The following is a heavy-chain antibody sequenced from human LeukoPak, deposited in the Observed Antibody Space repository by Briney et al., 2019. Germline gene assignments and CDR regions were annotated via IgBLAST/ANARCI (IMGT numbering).Heavy chain of an antibody. CDR2: ISGSGGST. CDR1: GFTFSSYA. D-gene: IGHD2-2*01. J-gene: IGHJ4*02. CDR3: AKGRGIKMTVPIYYFDY. Sequence: GGSLRLSCAASGFTFSSYAMSWVRQAPGKGLEWVSAISGSGGSTYYADSVKGRFTISRDDSKNTLYLQMNSLRAEDTAVYYCAKGRGIKMTVPIYYFDYWGQGTLVTVSS. V-gene: IGHV3-23*01.